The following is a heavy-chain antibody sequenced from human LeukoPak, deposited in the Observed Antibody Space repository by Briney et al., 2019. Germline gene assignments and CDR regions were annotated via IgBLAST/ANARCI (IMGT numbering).Heavy chain of an antibody. Sequence: SETLSLTCTVSGGSVSSSSSYWSWIRQHPGKGLEWIGYIYYSGSTKYNPSLKSRVTISVDTSENQFSLKLSSVTAADTAEYYCARDHSYGSGSYLDYWGQGTLVTVSS. CDR3: ARDHSYGSGSYLDY. CDR2: IYYSGST. D-gene: IGHD3-10*01. V-gene: IGHV4-31*03. CDR1: GGSVSSSSSY. J-gene: IGHJ4*02.